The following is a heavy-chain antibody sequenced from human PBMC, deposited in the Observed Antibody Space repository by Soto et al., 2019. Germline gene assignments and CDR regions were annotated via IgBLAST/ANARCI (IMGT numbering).Heavy chain of an antibody. CDR2: INHRGST. V-gene: IGHV4-34*01. Sequence: TLPLPWAVCRGSFRGDYWTWIRRPQGTRLVWSEEINHRGSTNYNPSLKSRVTISVDTSKNQFSLKLTSVTAADTAVYYCARDKFTGLFDYWGQGTQVTVS. CDR1: RGSFRGDY. D-gene: IGHD2-8*02. CDR3: ARDKFTGLFDY. J-gene: IGHJ4*02.